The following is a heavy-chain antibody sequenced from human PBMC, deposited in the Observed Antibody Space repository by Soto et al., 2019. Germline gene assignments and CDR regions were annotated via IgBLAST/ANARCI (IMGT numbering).Heavy chain of an antibody. CDR3: AKIRNSDFYDRSGYPDY. J-gene: IGHJ4*02. CDR1: GYTFTDYW. V-gene: IGHV5-10-1*01. D-gene: IGHD3-22*01. CDR2: IDPGDSYT. Sequence: PGESLKISCKGSGYTFTDYWITWVRQVPGKGLEWMGKIDPGDSYTNYNPSFQGHVTFSADTSISTAYLQWSSLKASDTAIYYCAKIRNSDFYDRSGYPDYWGQGTLVTVSS.